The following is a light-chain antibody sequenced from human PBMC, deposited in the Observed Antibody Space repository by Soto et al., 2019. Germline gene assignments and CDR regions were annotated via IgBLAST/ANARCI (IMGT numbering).Light chain of an antibody. CDR1: SSDIGDYTH. Sequence: QSALTQPASVSGSPGQSITISCTGTSSDIGDYTHVSWYQQHPGKAPKLIIYEVSDRPSGVSNRFSGSKSGNTASLTISGLQTEDEADYYCGSYTSISTSAVFGGGTKLTVL. V-gene: IGLV2-14*01. J-gene: IGLJ2*01. CDR3: GSYTSISTSAV. CDR2: EVS.